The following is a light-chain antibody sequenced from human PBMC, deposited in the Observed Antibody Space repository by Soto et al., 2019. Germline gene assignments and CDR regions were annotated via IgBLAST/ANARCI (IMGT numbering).Light chain of an antibody. CDR3: SSYTSSSTYV. V-gene: IGLV2-14*01. CDR1: SSDVGGYNY. J-gene: IGLJ1*01. CDR2: EVS. Sequence: QSALTQPPSASGSPGQSVTISCTGTSSDVGGYNYVSWYQQHPGKVPKLMICEVSNRPSGVSNRFSGSKSGNTASLTISGLQAEDEADYYCSSYTSSSTYVFGTGTKLTVL.